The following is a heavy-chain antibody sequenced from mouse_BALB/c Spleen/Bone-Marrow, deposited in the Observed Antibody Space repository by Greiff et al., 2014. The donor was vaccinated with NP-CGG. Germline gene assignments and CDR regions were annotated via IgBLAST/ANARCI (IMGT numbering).Heavy chain of an antibody. D-gene: IGHD1-2*01. Sequence: VQLQQSGAELVMPGASVKMSCKASGYTFTDYWMHWVKQRPGQGLEWIGVIDTSDSYTSYNQKFKGKATLTVDESSSTAYMQLNSLTSEDSAVYYCARSAGYWYFDVWGAGTTVTVSS. J-gene: IGHJ1*01. CDR1: GYTFTDYW. V-gene: IGHV1-69*01. CDR3: ARSAGYWYFDV. CDR2: IDTSDSYT.